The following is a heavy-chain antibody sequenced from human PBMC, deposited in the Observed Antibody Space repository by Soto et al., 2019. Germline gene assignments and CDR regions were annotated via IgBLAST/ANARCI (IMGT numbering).Heavy chain of an antibody. D-gene: IGHD3-3*01. J-gene: IGHJ4*02. CDR2: IYYSGST. CDR3: ATTPYDFWSGYYPRYFDY. Sequence: SETLSLTCTVSGGSISSSSYYWGWIRQPPGKGLEWIVSIYYSGSTYFNPSLKSRVTISVDTSKNQFSLKLSSVTAADTAVYYCATTPYDFWSGYYPRYFDYWGLGTLVTVSS. V-gene: IGHV4-39*01. CDR1: GGSISSSSYY.